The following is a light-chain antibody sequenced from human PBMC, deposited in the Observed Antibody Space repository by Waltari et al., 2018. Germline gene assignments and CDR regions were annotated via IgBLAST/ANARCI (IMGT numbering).Light chain of an antibody. Sequence: QSALTQPRSVSGSPGQSVTISRTGTSSDVGGYNYVSWYQQHPGKAPKLMIYDVSKRPSGVPDRFSGSKSGNTASLTISGLQAEDEADYYCCSYAGSYTFGVFGGGTKLTVL. CDR1: SSDVGGYNY. V-gene: IGLV2-11*01. J-gene: IGLJ2*01. CDR3: CSYAGSYTFGV. CDR2: DVS.